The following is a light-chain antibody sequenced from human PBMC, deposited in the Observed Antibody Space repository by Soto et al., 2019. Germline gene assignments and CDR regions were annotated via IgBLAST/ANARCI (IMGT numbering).Light chain of an antibody. J-gene: IGKJ3*01. Sequence: IQLTQSPSSPSASVGDRVTITCRASQGISSFLAWYQQKPGKAPKLLIYGASTLQSGVPSRFSGSGSGTDFTLTIGRLQPEDFATYYCQQLNSFPIPFGPGTKVDIK. CDR1: QGISSF. CDR3: QQLNSFPIP. CDR2: GAS. V-gene: IGKV1-9*01.